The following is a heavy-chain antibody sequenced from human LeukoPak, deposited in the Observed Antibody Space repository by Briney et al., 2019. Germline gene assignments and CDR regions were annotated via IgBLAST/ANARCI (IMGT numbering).Heavy chain of an antibody. CDR3: TRGRQFGH. Sequence: GGSLRLSCATSGFTLSDHYLDWVRQAPGKGLEWVGRTRNKANNYSTEYAASVRGRFTISRDDSNNSLYLQMSSLKIEDPAMYYCTRGRQFGHWGQGTLVTVSS. J-gene: IGHJ5*02. CDR1: GFTLSDHY. CDR2: TRNKANNYST. V-gene: IGHV3-72*01.